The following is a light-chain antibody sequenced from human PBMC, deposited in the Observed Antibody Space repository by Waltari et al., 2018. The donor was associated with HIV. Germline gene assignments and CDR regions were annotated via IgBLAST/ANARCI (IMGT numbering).Light chain of an antibody. CDR1: QDISSW. V-gene: IGKV1-12*01. J-gene: IGKJ2*01. Sequence: DTQLTQSPSPVSASVGASVFMTCRASQDISSWLAWYQQTPGKAPKLLIYTASTLQPGVPSRFSGSGSGTDFTLTINSLQPEDFATYYCQQANSFPLTFGQGTRLEI. CDR3: QQANSFPLT. CDR2: TAS.